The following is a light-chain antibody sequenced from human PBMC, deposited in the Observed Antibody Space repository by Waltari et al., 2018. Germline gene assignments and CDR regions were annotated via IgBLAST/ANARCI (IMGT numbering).Light chain of an antibody. CDR3: GTWDSSLSAGV. CDR1: SSNIGNNY. J-gene: IGLJ3*02. V-gene: IGLV1-51*01. CDR2: DNN. Sequence: QSVLTQPPPVSAAPGQKVTISCSGSSSNIGNNYVYWYQQLPGTAPKLLIYDNNKRPSGIPDRFSGSKSGTSATLGITGLQTGDEADYYCGTWDSSLSAGVFGGGTKLTVL.